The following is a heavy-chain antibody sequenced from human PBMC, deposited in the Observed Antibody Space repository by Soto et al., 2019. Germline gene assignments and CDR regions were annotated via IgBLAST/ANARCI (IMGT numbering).Heavy chain of an antibody. CDR2: FDPEGGET. Sequence: ASVKVSCKVSGYTLTELSMHWVRQAPGKGLEWMGGFDPEGGETIYAQKFQGRVTMTEDTSTDTAYMELSSLRSEDTAVYYCATDLPRGYSGYDLTFDYWGQGTLVTVSS. V-gene: IGHV1-24*01. CDR3: ATDLPRGYSGYDLTFDY. D-gene: IGHD5-12*01. CDR1: GYTLTELS. J-gene: IGHJ4*02.